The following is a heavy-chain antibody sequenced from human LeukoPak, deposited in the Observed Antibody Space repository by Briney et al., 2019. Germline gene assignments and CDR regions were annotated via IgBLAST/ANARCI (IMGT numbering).Heavy chain of an antibody. CDR1: GDTFSSYA. V-gene: IGHV1-69*13. D-gene: IGHD3-10*01. Sequence: SVKVSCKASGDTFSSYAISWVRQAPGQGLEWMGGIIPIFGTANYAQKFQGRVTITADESTSTAYMELSSLRSEDTAVYYCARGRGYYYYYYMDVWGKGTTVTVSS. J-gene: IGHJ6*03. CDR3: ARGRGYYYYYYMDV. CDR2: IIPIFGTA.